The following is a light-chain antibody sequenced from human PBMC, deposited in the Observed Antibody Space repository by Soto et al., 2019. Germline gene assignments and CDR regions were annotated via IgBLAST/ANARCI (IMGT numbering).Light chain of an antibody. CDR3: SSYPCSNPVYL. CDR2: EVA. CDR1: NSDIVFYNY. V-gene: IGLV2-14*01. J-gene: IGLJ1*01. Sequence: QSALTQPASVSGSPGQSITISCTGPNSDIVFYNYVSWYQQHPGEDPKLIIYEVAKRPSGVSSRFSGSKSGNTASLTISGLQAEYEAAYHCSSYPCSNPVYLLGTGTNLTV.